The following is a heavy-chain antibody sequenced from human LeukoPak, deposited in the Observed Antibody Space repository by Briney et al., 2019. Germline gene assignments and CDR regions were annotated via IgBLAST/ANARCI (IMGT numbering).Heavy chain of an antibody. CDR3: ARGLYDTSGYYLYHFDY. V-gene: IGHV3-53*01. J-gene: IGHJ4*02. CDR1: GFTFSSDY. D-gene: IGHD3-22*01. CDR2: IYSGGST. Sequence: GGSLRLSCAASGFTFSSDYMSWLRQAPGKGLEWVSVIYSGGSTYYADSVKGRFTISRDNSKNTLYLQMNSLRADDTAAYYCARGLYDTSGYYLYHFDYWGQGTLVTVSS.